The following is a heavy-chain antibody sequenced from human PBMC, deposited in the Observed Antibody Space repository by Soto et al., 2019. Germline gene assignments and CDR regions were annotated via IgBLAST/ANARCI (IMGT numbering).Heavy chain of an antibody. V-gene: IGHV3-33*01. Sequence: GGSLRLSCAASGFPFSTYGMHWVRQAPGKGLEWVAVIWDDGSNKYYADSVKGRFTISRDNSKDTLYLHMYSLRVEDTAVYYCARGYGSTSPYIDFWGQGTLVTVSS. CDR2: IWDDGSNK. D-gene: IGHD6-6*01. J-gene: IGHJ4*02. CDR1: GFPFSTYG. CDR3: ARGYGSTSPYIDF.